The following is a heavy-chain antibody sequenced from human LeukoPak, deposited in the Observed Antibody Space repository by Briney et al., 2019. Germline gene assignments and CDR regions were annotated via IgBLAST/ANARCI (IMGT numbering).Heavy chain of an antibody. CDR2: ISNNGGST. CDR3: ASLTGTTSGGDAFDI. D-gene: IGHD1-20*01. V-gene: IGHV3-64*01. J-gene: IGHJ3*02. Sequence: GGSLRLSCAASGFTFSNYAMHWVRQAPGKGLEFVSAISNNGGSTYYANSVKGRFTISRDNSKNTLYLQMGSLRAEDMGVYYCASLTGTTSGGDAFDIWGQGTMVTVSS. CDR1: GFTFSNYA.